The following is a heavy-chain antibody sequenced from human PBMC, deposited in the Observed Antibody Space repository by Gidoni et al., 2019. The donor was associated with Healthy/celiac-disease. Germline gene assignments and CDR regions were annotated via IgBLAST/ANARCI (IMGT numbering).Heavy chain of an antibody. D-gene: IGHD6-19*01. V-gene: IGHV4-39*01. CDR1: GGSISSNSYY. J-gene: IGHJ4*02. CDR2: IYYSGST. CDR3: ARPPSGAVGRTYYFDY. Sequence: QLQLQESGPGLVKPSETLSLTCTVSGGSISSNSYYWGWIRQPPGKGLEWIGSIYYSGSTYYNPSLKSRVTISVDTSKNQFSLKLSSVTAADTAMYYCARPPSGAVGRTYYFDYWGQGTLVTVSS.